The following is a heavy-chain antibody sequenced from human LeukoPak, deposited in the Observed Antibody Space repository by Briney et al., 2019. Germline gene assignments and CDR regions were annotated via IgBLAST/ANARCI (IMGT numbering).Heavy chain of an antibody. D-gene: IGHD5-12*01. CDR1: GFTFSGSA. Sequence: GGSLKLSCAASGFTFSGSAMHWVRQASGKGLEWVGRIRSKADSYATACAASVKGRFTISRDDSKNTAYLQMHSLQTEDTAVYYCTRSGYDDAFDIWGQGTMVTVSS. CDR3: TRSGYDDAFDI. V-gene: IGHV3-73*01. J-gene: IGHJ3*02. CDR2: IRSKADSYAT.